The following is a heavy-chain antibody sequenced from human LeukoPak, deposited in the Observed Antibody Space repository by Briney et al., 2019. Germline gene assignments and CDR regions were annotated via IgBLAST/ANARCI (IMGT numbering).Heavy chain of an antibody. CDR2: VSYEGTNK. CDR3: ANLVVPTTTSDDY. V-gene: IGHV3-30*18. D-gene: IGHD2/OR15-2a*01. J-gene: IGHJ4*02. Sequence: GGSLRLSCAASGFPFSVFYMSWVRQAPGKGLEWVAVVSYEGTNKYYAESVKGRFTISRDNSKNTLYLQMNSLRVEDTAVYYCANLVVPTTTSDDYWGQGTLVTVSS. CDR1: GFPFSVFY.